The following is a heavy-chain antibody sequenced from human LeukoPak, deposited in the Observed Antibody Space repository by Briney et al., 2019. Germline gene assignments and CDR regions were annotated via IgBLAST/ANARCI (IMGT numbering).Heavy chain of an antibody. V-gene: IGHV3-66*01. CDR1: GFIVTNNS. J-gene: IGHJ4*02. D-gene: IGHD2/OR15-2a*01. Sequence: GGSLRLSCTASGFIVTNNSINWVRQAPGKGLEWVSLVYSGGSTYYADSVKGRFTISRDNSKNMVYLQMNSLRAEDTAMYYCARDPPAVLLDTYGWGQGTLVTVSS. CDR2: VYSGGST. CDR3: ARDPPAVLLDTYG.